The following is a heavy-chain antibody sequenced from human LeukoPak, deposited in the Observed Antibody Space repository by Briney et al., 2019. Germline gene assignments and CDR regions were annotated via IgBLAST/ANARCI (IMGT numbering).Heavy chain of an antibody. V-gene: IGHV1-18*01. CDR3: ARVRDYDFWSGYWGQHWFDP. CDR2: ISAYNGNT. D-gene: IGHD3-3*01. Sequence: ASVKVSCKASGYTFTSYGISWVRQAPGQGLEWMGWISAYNGNTNYAQKLQGRLTLTTDTSTSTAYMELRSLRSDDTAVYYCARVRDYDFWSGYWGQHWFDPWGQGTLVTVSS. CDR1: GYTFTSYG. J-gene: IGHJ5*02.